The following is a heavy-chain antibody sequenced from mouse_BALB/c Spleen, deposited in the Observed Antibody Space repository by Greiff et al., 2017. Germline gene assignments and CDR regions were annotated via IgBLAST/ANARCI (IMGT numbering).Heavy chain of an antibody. CDR1: GFTFSDYY. J-gene: IGHJ4*01. V-gene: IGHV5-4*02. CDR2: ISDGGSYT. D-gene: IGHD2-10*01. Sequence: EVKLMESGGGLVKPGGSLKLSCAASGFTFSDYYMYWVRQTPEKRLEWVATISDGGSYTYYPDSVKGRFTISRDNAKNNLYLQMSSLKSEDTAMYYCARVWAYYGNYEGDAMDYWGQGTSVTVSS. CDR3: ARVWAYYGNYEGDAMDY.